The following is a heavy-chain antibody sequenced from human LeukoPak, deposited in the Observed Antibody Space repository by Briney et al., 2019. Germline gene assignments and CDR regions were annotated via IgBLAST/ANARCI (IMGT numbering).Heavy chain of an antibody. D-gene: IGHD1-26*01. CDR3: ASHGGSYYWFDP. CDR2: INHSGST. CDR1: GGSFSGYY. V-gene: IGHV4-34*01. Sequence: SETPSLTCAVYGGSFSGYYWSWIRQPPGKGLEWIGEINHSGSTNYNPSLRSRVTISVDTSKNQFSLKLSSVTAADTAVYYCASHGGSYYWFDPWGQGTLVTVSS. J-gene: IGHJ5*02.